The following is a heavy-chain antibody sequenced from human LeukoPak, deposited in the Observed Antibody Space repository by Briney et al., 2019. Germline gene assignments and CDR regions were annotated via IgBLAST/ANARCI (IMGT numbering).Heavy chain of an antibody. CDR3: ATDSPGGSYFQP. J-gene: IGHJ1*01. Sequence: SETLSLTCTVSGGSISSSCYYWGWIRQPPGKGLEWIGSIYYSGSTYYNPSLKSRVTISVDTSKNQFSLKLTSVTAADTAVYYCATDSPGGSYFQPWGQGTLVTVSS. V-gene: IGHV4-39*07. CDR2: IYYSGST. D-gene: IGHD3-16*01. CDR1: GGSISSSCYY.